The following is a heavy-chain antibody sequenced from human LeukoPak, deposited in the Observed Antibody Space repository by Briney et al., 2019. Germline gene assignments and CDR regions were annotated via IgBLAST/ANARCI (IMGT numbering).Heavy chain of an antibody. V-gene: IGHV3-11*01. CDR2: ILYSGNSI. D-gene: IGHD3-10*01. CDR3: ARGRLTRVRAVISDFDY. J-gene: IGHJ4*02. Sequence: GGSLMLSCWASGFTFSSCHMAWIRQAPGKGVVGVSYILYSGNSIYYAASVQGRFTVSRDNAQNSLSLQMNSLRAEDTAVYYCARGRLTRVRAVISDFDYWGRGTLVSVSS. CDR1: GFTFSSCH.